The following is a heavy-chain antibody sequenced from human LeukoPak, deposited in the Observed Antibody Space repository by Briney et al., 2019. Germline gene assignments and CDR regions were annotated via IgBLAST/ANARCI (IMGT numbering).Heavy chain of an antibody. CDR3: AKAASIATTAWFDP. CDR1: GFSFSSYS. J-gene: IGHJ5*02. V-gene: IGHV3-23*01. CDR2: ISGDGDST. Sequence: GGSLRLSCSASGFSFSSYSMHWVRQAPGKGLEWVSAISGDGDSTFYADSVKGRFTISRDNSKNTLYLQMNSLRAEDTAVYYCAKAASIATTAWFDPWGQGTLVTVSS. D-gene: IGHD6-13*01.